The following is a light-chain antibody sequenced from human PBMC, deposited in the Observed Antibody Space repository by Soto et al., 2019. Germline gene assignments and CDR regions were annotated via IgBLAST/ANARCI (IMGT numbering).Light chain of an antibody. CDR3: GSYTGTIYV. CDR2: EVS. J-gene: IGLJ1*01. CDR1: SGDVGVYKF. Sequence: QSVLTQAACVSGSPGQSITISCTGTSGDVGVYKFVSWYQQHPGKAPKLIIYEVSNRPSGVSSRFSGSMSGNTASLTISGLQAEDEADYYCGSYTGTIYVFGTGTKV. V-gene: IGLV2-14*01.